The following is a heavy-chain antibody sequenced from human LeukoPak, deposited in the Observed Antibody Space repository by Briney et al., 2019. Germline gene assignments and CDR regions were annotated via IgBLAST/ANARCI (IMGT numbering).Heavy chain of an antibody. CDR2: MNPNSGNT. CDR3: ARIPYYDSSGYYFAY. J-gene: IGHJ4*02. Sequence: ASVKVSCKASGYTFTSYDINWVRQATGQGLEWMGWMNPNSGNTGYAQKFQGRVTMTRNTSISTAYMELSSLRPEDTAVYYCARIPYYDSSGYYFAYWGQGTLVTVSS. CDR1: GYTFTSYD. D-gene: IGHD3-22*01. V-gene: IGHV1-8*01.